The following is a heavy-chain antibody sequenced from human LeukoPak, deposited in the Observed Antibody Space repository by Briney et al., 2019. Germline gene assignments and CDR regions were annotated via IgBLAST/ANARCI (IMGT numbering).Heavy chain of an antibody. J-gene: IGHJ4*02. V-gene: IGHV3-20*04. D-gene: IGHD6-13*01. CDR2: INWHGGST. Sequence: GGSLRLSCAASGFTFDDYGMSWVRQAPGKGLEWVSGINWHGGSTGYADSVKGRFTISRDNAKNSLYLQMNSLRAEDTALYYCARDPEQLVWYDYWGQGTRVTVSS. CDR3: ARDPEQLVWYDY. CDR1: GFTFDDYG.